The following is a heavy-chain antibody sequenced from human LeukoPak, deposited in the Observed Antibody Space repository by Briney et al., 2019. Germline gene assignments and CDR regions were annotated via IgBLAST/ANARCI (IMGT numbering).Heavy chain of an antibody. Sequence: SETLSLTCAVYGGSFSGYYWSWIRQPPGKGLEWIREINHSGSTNYNPSLKSRVTISVDTSKNQFSLKLSSVTAADTAVYYCARGSRYFDWLVDYWGQGTLVTVSS. CDR2: INHSGST. J-gene: IGHJ4*02. V-gene: IGHV4-34*01. CDR1: GGSFSGYY. CDR3: ARGSRYFDWLVDY. D-gene: IGHD3-9*01.